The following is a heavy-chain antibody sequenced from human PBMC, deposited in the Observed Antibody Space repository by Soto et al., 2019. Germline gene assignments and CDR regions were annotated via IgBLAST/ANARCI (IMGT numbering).Heavy chain of an antibody. CDR2: IYYSRST. Sequence: QVQLQESGPGLVKPSQTLSLTCTVSGGSISSGGYYWTWIRQHPGKGLEWIGYIYYSRSTYYHPALKSRVTRSVDTSQSQFSLKLSSVSAADTAVYYCARSVFPWGQGTMVTVSS. CDR3: ARSVFP. J-gene: IGHJ5*02. CDR1: GGSISSGGYY. V-gene: IGHV4-31*03.